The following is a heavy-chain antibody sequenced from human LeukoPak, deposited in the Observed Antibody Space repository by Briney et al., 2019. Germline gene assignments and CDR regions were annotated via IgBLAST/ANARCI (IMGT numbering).Heavy chain of an antibody. CDR3: ARDLDYGDYYAFDY. D-gene: IGHD4-17*01. CDR2: IIPILGIA. CDR1: GGTFSSYA. V-gene: IGHV1-69*04. Sequence: SVKVSCKASGGTFSSYAISWVRQAPEQGLEWMGRIIPILGIANYAQKFQGRVTITADKSTSTAYMELSSLRSEDTAVYYCARDLDYGDYYAFDYWGQGTLVTVSS. J-gene: IGHJ4*02.